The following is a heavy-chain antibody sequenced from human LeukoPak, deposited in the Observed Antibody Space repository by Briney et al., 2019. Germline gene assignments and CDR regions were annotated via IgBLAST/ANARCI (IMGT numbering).Heavy chain of an antibody. J-gene: IGHJ3*02. D-gene: IGHD3-22*01. Sequence: GGSRRLSCAVSGLTVSSNFMSWVRQAPGKGLEWVSVIYSGGSTYYTDSVKGRFTISRDSSKNTLYLQMNRLRAEDTAVYYCARVQYSDSSGYSDAFDIWGQGTMVTVSS. CDR2: IYSGGST. CDR3: ARVQYSDSSGYSDAFDI. V-gene: IGHV3-66*01. CDR1: GLTVSSNF.